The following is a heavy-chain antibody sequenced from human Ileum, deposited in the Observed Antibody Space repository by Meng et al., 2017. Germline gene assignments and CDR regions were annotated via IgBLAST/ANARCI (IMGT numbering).Heavy chain of an antibody. D-gene: IGHD5-24*01. V-gene: IGHV4-4*02. CDR1: GGSISTSNW. J-gene: IGHJ4*02. Sequence: PGLGPGLVTASGTLSLTCAVSGGSISTSNWWSWLRQSPGQGLEWIGEIYHTGSTTYNPSLESRVTVSVDKSNNQFSLRLPSATAADTAVYYCARVSQRDGYNSANFDYWGQGALVTVFS. CDR3: ARVSQRDGYNSANFDY. CDR2: IYHTGST.